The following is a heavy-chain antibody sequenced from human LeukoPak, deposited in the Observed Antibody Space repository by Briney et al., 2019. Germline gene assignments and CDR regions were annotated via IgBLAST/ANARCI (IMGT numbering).Heavy chain of an antibody. V-gene: IGHV3-20*04. D-gene: IGHD6-13*01. CDR2: IKWDGGRT. CDR1: GLTYDDHG. J-gene: IGHJ4*02. Sequence: PGGSLRLSCAASGLTYDDHGMSWVRQAPGEGLGWGFGIKWDGGRTGYADSVKGRFTISRDNAKNSVYRQMNSLRAEDTALYYCARGSGSSWYFYFDYWGQGTLVTVSS. CDR3: ARGSGSSWYFYFDY.